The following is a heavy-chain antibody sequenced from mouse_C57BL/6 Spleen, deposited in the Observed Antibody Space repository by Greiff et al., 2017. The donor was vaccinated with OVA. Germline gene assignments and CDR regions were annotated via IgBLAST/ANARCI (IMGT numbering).Heavy chain of an antibody. CDR2: IDHSDSYT. J-gene: IGHJ2*01. D-gene: IGHD1-1*01. CDR3: ARRGYYGSSYVCYFDD. V-gene: IGHV1-69*01. CDR1: GYTFTSYW. Sequence: VQLQQPGAELVMPGASVKLSCKASGYTFTSYWMHWVKQRPGQGLEWIGEIDHSDSYTNYNQKFKGKSTWTVDKSCSTAYMQLSSLTSEDSAVYYGARRGYYGSSYVCYFDDWGKGTTLTVSS.